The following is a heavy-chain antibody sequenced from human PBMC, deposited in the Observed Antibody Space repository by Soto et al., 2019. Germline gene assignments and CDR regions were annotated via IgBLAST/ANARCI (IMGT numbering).Heavy chain of an antibody. CDR2: TYYNGNA. CDR3: ARHFVAVVIKGWGY. Sequence: SETLSLTCTVSGGSISDDTYYWDWIRQSPGRGLEWIGTTYYNGNAYYNPSLRSRVTMSVDTSKNQFSLKLMSVTAADTAVYYCARHFVAVVIKGWGYWGQGTLVTVSS. V-gene: IGHV4-39*01. D-gene: IGHD3-22*01. CDR1: GGSISDDTYY. J-gene: IGHJ4*02.